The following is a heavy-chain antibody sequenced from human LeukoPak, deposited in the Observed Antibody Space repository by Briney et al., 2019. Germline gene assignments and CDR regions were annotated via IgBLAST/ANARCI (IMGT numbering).Heavy chain of an antibody. J-gene: IGHJ4*02. Sequence: AGGSLRLSCTASGFTFSDYYLTWIRQAPGKGLEWVSYISTSSTYSNYADSVKGRFTISRDNAKNSLYLQMNSLRAEDTALYYCARDGGSSWYDYWGQGTLVTVSS. CDR2: ISTSSTYS. CDR3: ARDGGSSWYDY. V-gene: IGHV3-11*05. D-gene: IGHD6-13*01. CDR1: GFTFSDYY.